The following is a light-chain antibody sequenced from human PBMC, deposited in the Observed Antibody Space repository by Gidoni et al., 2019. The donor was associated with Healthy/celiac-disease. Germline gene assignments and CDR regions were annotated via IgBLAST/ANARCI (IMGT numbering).Light chain of an antibody. J-gene: IGKJ1*01. V-gene: IGKV3-20*01. CDR1: QSVSSSY. CDR2: GAS. CDR3: QQYGSSPRT. Sequence: EIVLTQSPGTLSLSPGERATLSCRASQSVSSSYLAWYQPKPGQAPRLLIYGASSRATGIPDRFSGSVSGTDFTLTISRLEPEDFAVYYCQQYGSSPRTFGQGTKVEIK.